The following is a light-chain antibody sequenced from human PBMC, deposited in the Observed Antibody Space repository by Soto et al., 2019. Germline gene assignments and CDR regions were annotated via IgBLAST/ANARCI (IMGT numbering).Light chain of an antibody. CDR3: QQYGSSPPIT. Sequence: EIVLTQFPGTLSLSPGERATVSCRASQSVSSSYLAWYQQKPGQAPRLLIYGASSRATGIPDRFSGSGSGTDFTLTISRLEPEDFAVYYCQQYGSSPPITFGQGTRLEIK. V-gene: IGKV3-20*01. J-gene: IGKJ5*01. CDR2: GAS. CDR1: QSVSSSY.